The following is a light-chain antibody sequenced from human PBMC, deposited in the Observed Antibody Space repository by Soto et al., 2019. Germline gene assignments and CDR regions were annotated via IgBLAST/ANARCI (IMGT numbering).Light chain of an antibody. Sequence: EIVMTQSPATLSVSPGERATLAGRASQSVSSYLAWYQQKPGQAPRLLISGASDRATGIPDRFSGSGSGTEFTLTISRLVPEDFAVYYCQQYGDWPVTFGQGTKVDIK. J-gene: IGKJ1*01. V-gene: IGKV3D-15*01. CDR1: QSVSSY. CDR3: QQYGDWPVT. CDR2: GAS.